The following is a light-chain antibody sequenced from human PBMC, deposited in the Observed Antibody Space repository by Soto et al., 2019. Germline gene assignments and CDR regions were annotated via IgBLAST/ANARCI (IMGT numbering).Light chain of an antibody. J-gene: IGKJ2*01. V-gene: IGKV1-5*01. CDR3: KQDNGY. CDR1: QNIRSW. Sequence: DMPMTQSPTTLSASVGDRVTITCRASQNIRSWLAWYQQKPGKAPKVLIYDASTLESGVPSRFSGSGFGTEFTLTISSLQPDDFATYYCKQDNGYFGQGTRVDIK. CDR2: DAS.